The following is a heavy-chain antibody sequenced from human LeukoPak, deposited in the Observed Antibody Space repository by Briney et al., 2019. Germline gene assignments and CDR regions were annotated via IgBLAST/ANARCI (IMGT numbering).Heavy chain of an antibody. CDR2: TNPNSGGT. CDR1: GYTFTGYH. V-gene: IGHV1-2*06. D-gene: IGHD4-11*01. J-gene: IGHJ6*03. Sequence: ASVKVSXKASGYTFTGYHMHWVRQAPGQGLEWMGRTNPNSGGTNYAQKFQGRVTMTRDTSISTAYMELSRLRSDDTAVYYCARVQGAYYYYMDVWGKGTTVTVPS. CDR3: ARVQGAYYYYMDV.